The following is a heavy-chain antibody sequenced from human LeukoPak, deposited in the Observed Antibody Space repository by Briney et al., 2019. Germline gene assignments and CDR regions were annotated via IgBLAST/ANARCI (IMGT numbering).Heavy chain of an antibody. CDR1: GFTFSSYA. D-gene: IGHD6-13*01. J-gene: IGHJ5*02. CDR2: ITATTGRT. Sequence: PGGSLRLSCAASGFTFSSYAMNWVRQAPGRGLEWVSGITATTGRTYYADSVKGRFTISRDNSKNTLYLQMNSLRAEDTGKFYCAKEATSTWYGGWFDRWGQRTLVTVSS. V-gene: IGHV3-23*01. CDR3: AKEATSTWYGGWFDR.